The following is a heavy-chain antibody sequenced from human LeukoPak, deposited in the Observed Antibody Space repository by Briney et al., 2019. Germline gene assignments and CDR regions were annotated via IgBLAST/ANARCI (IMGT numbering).Heavy chain of an antibody. J-gene: IGHJ4*02. CDR2: IIPIFGTA. Sequence: SVKVSCKASGGTFSSYAISWVRQARGQGLEWMGGIIPIFGTANYAQKFQGRVTITADESTSTAYMELSSLRSEDTAVYYCARDRSFYFDYWGQGTLVTVSS. CDR1: GGTFSSYA. V-gene: IGHV1-69*13. CDR3: ARDRSFYFDY.